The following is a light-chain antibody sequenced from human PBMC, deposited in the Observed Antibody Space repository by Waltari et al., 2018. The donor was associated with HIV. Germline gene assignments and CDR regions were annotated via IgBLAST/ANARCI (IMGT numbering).Light chain of an antibody. CDR1: NSNTGAGYD. J-gene: IGLJ2*01. Sequence: QSVLTHPPSVSGAPGQSVTISCAGSNSNTGAGYDVHSYHQHPGTAPKLLIYGNTNRPSGVPYRFSASKSGTSASLAITGLQADDEAAYYCQSYDSSLSRFHVLFGGGTRLTVL. CDR2: GNT. V-gene: IGLV1-40*01. CDR3: QSYDSSLSRFHVL.